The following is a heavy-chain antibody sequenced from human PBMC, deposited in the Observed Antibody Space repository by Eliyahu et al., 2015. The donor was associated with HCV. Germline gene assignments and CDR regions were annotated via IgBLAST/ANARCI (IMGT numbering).Heavy chain of an antibody. CDR3: ARGRYYYDASDSSELFDY. CDR2: IIPMLGSP. CDR1: GGTFRTYA. V-gene: IGHV1-69*01. J-gene: IGHJ4*02. D-gene: IGHD3-22*01. Sequence: QVQLVQSGAEVKKSGSSVKVSCKASGGTFRTYAINWVRQAPGQGLEWMGGIIPMLGSPNYAQKFHGRVTISADESTDTAYLEMGSLRSEDTAVYYCARGRYYYDASDSSELFDYWGQGTVVTVSS.